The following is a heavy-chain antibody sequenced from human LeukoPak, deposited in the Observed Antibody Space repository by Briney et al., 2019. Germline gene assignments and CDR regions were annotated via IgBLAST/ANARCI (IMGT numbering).Heavy chain of an antibody. CDR2: TWYDGGNE. D-gene: IGHD4-4*01. V-gene: IGHV3-33*01. CDR1: GFTFSNYG. J-gene: IGHJ4*02. CDR3: ARDQTTFNY. Sequence: GGSLRLSCAASGFTFSNYGMHWVRQAPGKGLEWAALTWYDGGNEYYADSVKGRFTISRDNSKNTLYLQMNSLRAEDTAVYYCARDQTTFNYWGQGTLVTVSS.